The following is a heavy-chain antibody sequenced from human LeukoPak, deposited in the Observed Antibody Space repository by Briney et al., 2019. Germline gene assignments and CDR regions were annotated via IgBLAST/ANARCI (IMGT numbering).Heavy chain of an antibody. CDR2: IYYSGST. V-gene: IGHV4-59*12. J-gene: IGHJ4*02. D-gene: IGHD2-2*01. CDR1: GGSISSYY. Sequence: LETLSLTCTVSGGSISSYYWSWIRQPPGKGLEWIGYIYYSGSTNYNPSLKSRVTISVDTSKNQFSLKLSSVTAADTAVYYCARGGIVVVPAAIRYFDYRGQGTLVTVSS. CDR3: ARGGIVVVPAAIRYFDY.